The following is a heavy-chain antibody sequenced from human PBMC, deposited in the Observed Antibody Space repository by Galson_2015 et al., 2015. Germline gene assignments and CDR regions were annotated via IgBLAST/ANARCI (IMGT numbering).Heavy chain of an antibody. D-gene: IGHD6-19*01. Sequence: TLSLTCTVSGGSISSSSYYWGWIRQPPGKGLEWIGSIYYSGSTYYNPSLKSRVTISVDTSKNQFSLKLSSVTAADTAVYYCASAYSSGWSNYRAFDIWGQGTMVTVSS. CDR2: IYYSGST. CDR3: ASAYSSGWSNYRAFDI. J-gene: IGHJ3*02. CDR1: GGSISSSSYY. V-gene: IGHV4-39*01.